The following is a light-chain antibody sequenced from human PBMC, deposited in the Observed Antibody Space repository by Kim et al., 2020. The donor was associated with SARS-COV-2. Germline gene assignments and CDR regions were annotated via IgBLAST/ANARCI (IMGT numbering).Light chain of an antibody. J-gene: IGKJ4*01. V-gene: IGKV3-15*01. CDR1: QSGSSN. Sequence: VPPGERATLSCRASQSGSSNLAWYQQKPGQAPRLLIYGASTRATGIPARFSGSGSGTEFTLTISSLQSEDFAVYYCQQYNNWPLTFGGGTKVDIK. CDR2: GAS. CDR3: QQYNNWPLT.